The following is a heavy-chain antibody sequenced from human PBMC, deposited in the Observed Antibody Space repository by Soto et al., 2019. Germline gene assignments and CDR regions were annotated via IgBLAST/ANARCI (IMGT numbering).Heavy chain of an antibody. Sequence: QVQLQESGPGLVKPSQTLSLTCTVSGGSISSGDYYWSWIRQPPGKVLDWIGYIYYSGSTYYNPSLKTRVNIQVDPSKHQYSLKLSSVTVAQPAEYYCAHPTMANDFEIWGQGTMVTVAS. CDR2: IYYSGST. D-gene: IGHD3-10*01. J-gene: IGHJ3*02. CDR3: AHPTMANDFEI. CDR1: GGSISSGDYY. V-gene: IGHV4-30-4*01.